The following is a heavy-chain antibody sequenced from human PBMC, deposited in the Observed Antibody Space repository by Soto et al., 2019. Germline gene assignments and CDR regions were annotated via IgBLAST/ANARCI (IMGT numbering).Heavy chain of an antibody. CDR3: ARMGNSSGYYPPYYYGMDV. CDR1: GFTVSNNY. D-gene: IGHD3-22*01. V-gene: IGHV3-53*01. CDR2: IYSGGST. Sequence: GGSLRLSXAASGFTVSNNYMTWVRQAPGKGLEWVSIIYSGGSTYYADSVKGRFTISRDNSKNTLNLQMSSLRAEDTAVYYCARMGNSSGYYPPYYYGMDVWGQGTTVTV. J-gene: IGHJ6*02.